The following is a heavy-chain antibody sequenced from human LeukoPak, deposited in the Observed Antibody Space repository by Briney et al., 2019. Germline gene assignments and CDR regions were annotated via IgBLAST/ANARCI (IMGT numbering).Heavy chain of an antibody. CDR3: VKVHYGANFYFDY. J-gene: IGHJ4*02. D-gene: IGHD4-23*01. CDR1: GFTFNNYA. CDR2: ISGSGGSA. Sequence: GGSLRLSCAASGFTFNNYAMTWVRQAPGKGLECVAGISGSGGSAYYADSVKGRFIISRDNSKNTLYLQMSTLRAEDTAVYYCVKVHYGANFYFDYWGQGTLVTVSS. V-gene: IGHV3-23*01.